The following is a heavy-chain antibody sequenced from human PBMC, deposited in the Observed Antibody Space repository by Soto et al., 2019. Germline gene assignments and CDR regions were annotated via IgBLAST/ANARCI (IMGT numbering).Heavy chain of an antibody. CDR3: AKDRGVGATTWMYYYYGMDV. J-gene: IGHJ6*02. Sequence: EVQLLESGGGLVQPGGSLRLSCAASGFTFSSYAMSWVRQAPGKGLEWVSAISGSGGSTYYADSVKGRFTISRDNSKNTLYLQMNSLRAEDTAVYYCAKDRGVGATTWMYYYYGMDVWGQGTTVTVSS. V-gene: IGHV3-23*01. CDR2: ISGSGGST. D-gene: IGHD1-26*01. CDR1: GFTFSSYA.